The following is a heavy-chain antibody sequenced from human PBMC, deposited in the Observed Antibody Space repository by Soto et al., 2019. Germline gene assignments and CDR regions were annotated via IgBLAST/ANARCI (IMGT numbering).Heavy chain of an antibody. V-gene: IGHV3-53*01. CDR1: GFTVSRNY. J-gene: IGHJ6*02. Sequence: VQLVESGGGLIQPGGSLRLSCAASGFTVSRNYMSWVRQAPGKGLEWVSLIYSGGVTYYVDSVKGRFTISGDTSKTPLYLQMNTLRAEDTGVYYCARAYCGGDASSCYYSLDVWGQGTTVTVSS. D-gene: IGHD2-21*01. CDR3: ARAYCGGDASSCYYSLDV. CDR2: IYSGGVT.